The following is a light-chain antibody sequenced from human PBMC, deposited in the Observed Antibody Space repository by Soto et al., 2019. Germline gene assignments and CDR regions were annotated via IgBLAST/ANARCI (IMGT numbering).Light chain of an antibody. CDR2: GGS. Sequence: DIQLTQSPSFLSASVGDRVTITCRASQDITNYLAWYLQKPGKAPKLLIYGGSTLQSGVPSRFSGSGSGTEFTLTVSSLQPEDFATYYCQQLNAYPHSFGGGTKVDIK. CDR1: QDITNY. CDR3: QQLNAYPHS. V-gene: IGKV1-9*01. J-gene: IGKJ4*01.